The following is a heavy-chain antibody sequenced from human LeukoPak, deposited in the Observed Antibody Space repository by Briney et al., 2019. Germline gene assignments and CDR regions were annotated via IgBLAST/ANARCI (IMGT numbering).Heavy chain of an antibody. Sequence: SETLSLTCTVSGGSISIGSYYWSSIRPHPRKGLKWVGYIDYRGSTYYNPSLKCRVTISVDTSKNQFSLKLSSVTAADTAVYYCARVSDYYDSSGPGHYFDYWGQGTLVTVSS. CDR1: GGSISIGSYY. CDR2: IDYRGST. V-gene: IGHV4-31*03. CDR3: ARVSDYYDSSGPGHYFDY. J-gene: IGHJ4*02. D-gene: IGHD3-22*01.